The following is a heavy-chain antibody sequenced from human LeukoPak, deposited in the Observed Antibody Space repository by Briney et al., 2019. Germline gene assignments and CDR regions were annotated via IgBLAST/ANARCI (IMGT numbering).Heavy chain of an antibody. CDR3: AVVGATDNYFDY. J-gene: IGHJ4*02. CDR2: FDLEDGET. D-gene: IGHD1-26*01. V-gene: IGHV1-24*01. CDR1: GYTLTELS. Sequence: ASVKVSYKGCGYTLTELSMHWVRQAPGKGLEWMGGFDLEDGETIYAQKFQGRVTMTEDTSTDTAYMELSSLRSEDTAVYYCAVVGATDNYFDYWGQGTLVTVSS.